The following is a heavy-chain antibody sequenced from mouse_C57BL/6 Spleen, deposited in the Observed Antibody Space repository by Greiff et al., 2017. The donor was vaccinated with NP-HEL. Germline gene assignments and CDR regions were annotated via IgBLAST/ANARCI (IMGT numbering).Heavy chain of an antibody. J-gene: IGHJ1*03. CDR3: ARDDGSSYRYVDV. D-gene: IGHD1-1*01. CDR1: GFNIKNTY. CDR2: IDPANGNT. Sequence: EVQLQQSVAELVRPGASVKLSCTASGFNIKNTYMHRVKQRPEQGLERIGRIDPANGNTKYAPKFQGKATITADTSSNTAYLQLISLTSEDTAIYFCARDDGSSYRYVDVWGTRTTVTVSS. V-gene: IGHV14-3*01.